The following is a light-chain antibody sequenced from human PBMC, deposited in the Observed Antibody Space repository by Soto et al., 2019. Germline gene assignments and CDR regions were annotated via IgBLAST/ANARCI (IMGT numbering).Light chain of an antibody. CDR3: QQSYRTWP. CDR2: AAS. CDR1: QTISSW. V-gene: IGKV1-39*01. J-gene: IGKJ1*01. Sequence: QVAHTRSTQSGSVKERITITCRASQTISSWLAWYQQKPGKAPKLLIYAASSLQSGVPSRFSGSGSGTDFTLSFSSPQPEDIPTYYCQQSYRTWPFAQGTKVDIK.